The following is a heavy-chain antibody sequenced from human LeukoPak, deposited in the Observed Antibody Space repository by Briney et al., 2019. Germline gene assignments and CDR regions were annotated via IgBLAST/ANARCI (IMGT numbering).Heavy chain of an antibody. CDR1: GFTFSSYW. V-gene: IGHV3-7*03. D-gene: IGHD3-10*01. Sequence: TGGSLRLSCAASGFTFSSYWMSWVRQAPGKGLEWVANIKQDGSEKYYVDSVKGRFTISRDNAKNSLYLQMNSLRAEDTAVYYCARDFYGSGSYYPIRWDYYGRDVRGKGTTVTVSS. CDR2: IKQDGSEK. J-gene: IGHJ6*04. CDR3: ARDFYGSGSYYPIRWDYYGRDV.